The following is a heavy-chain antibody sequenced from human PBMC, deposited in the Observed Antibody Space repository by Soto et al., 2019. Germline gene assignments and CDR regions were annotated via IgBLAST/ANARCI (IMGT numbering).Heavy chain of an antibody. Sequence: PSETLSLTCTVSGGSISSSSYYWGWIRQPPGKGLEWIGSIYYSGSTYYNPSLKSRVTISVDTFKNQFSLKLSSVTAADTAVYYCARQSRGYSGYTDYWGQGTLVTVSS. CDR1: GGSISSSSYY. CDR3: ARQSRGYSGYTDY. V-gene: IGHV4-39*01. J-gene: IGHJ4*02. D-gene: IGHD5-12*01. CDR2: IYYSGST.